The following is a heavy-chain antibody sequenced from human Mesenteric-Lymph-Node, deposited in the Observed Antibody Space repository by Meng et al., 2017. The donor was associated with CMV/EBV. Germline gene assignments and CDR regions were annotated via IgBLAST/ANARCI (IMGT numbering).Heavy chain of an antibody. CDR1: GFTFSSYD. V-gene: IGHV3-13*01. CDR3: VRSGGRVYGMDV. Sequence: GGSLRLSCAASGFTFSSYDMYWVRQVTGKGLEWVSGIGTTGNTRYPYAGSVEGRFTISRENAKESLYLQMNSLRAGDTAVYYCVRSGGRVYGMDVWGQGTTVTVSS. CDR2: IGTTGNT. D-gene: IGHD2-15*01. J-gene: IGHJ6*02.